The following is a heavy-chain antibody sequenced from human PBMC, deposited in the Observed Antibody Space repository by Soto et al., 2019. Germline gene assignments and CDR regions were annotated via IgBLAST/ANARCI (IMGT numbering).Heavy chain of an antibody. Sequence: SVKVSCKASGGTFSSYAISWVRQAPGQGLEWMGGIIPIFGTANYAQKFQGRVTITADESTSTAYMELSSLRSEDTAVYYCARLYHLAPANSWLDPRGQGTLVTGSS. J-gene: IGHJ5*02. CDR2: IIPIFGTA. V-gene: IGHV1-69*13. CDR1: GGTFSSYA. D-gene: IGHD2-2*01. CDR3: ARLYHLAPANSWLDP.